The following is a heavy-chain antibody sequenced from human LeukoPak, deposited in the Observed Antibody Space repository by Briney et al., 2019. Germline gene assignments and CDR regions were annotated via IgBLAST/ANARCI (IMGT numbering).Heavy chain of an antibody. Sequence: GGSLRLSCAASGFTFSSYSMNWVRQAPGKGLEWVSSISSSSSYIYYADSVKGRFTISRDNAKNSLYLQMNSLRAEDTAVYYCARERDRRDGYNKHYDYWGQGTLVTVSS. CDR2: ISSSSSYI. J-gene: IGHJ4*02. V-gene: IGHV3-21*04. CDR1: GFTFSSYS. CDR3: ARERDRRDGYNKHYDY. D-gene: IGHD5-24*01.